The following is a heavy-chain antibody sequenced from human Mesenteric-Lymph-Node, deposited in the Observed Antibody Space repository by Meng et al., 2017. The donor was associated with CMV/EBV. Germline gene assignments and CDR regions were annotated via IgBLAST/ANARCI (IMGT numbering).Heavy chain of an antibody. CDR2: IKEDGSQK. J-gene: IGHJ4*02. V-gene: IGHV3-7*01. CDR1: GFTFSNYF. CDR3: VRPEGNGWFRGAY. Sequence: GESLKISCEGSGFTFSNYFMTWVRQAPGKGLEWVANIKEDGSQKYYVDSVEGRFTISRDNAKNSLYLQMNSLRVEDTAVYYCVRPEGNGWFRGAYWGQGTLVTVSS. D-gene: IGHD6-19*01.